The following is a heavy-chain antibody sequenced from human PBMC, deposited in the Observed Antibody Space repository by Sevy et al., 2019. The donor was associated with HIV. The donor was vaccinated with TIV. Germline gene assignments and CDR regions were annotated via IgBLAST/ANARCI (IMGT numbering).Heavy chain of an antibody. J-gene: IGHJ3*02. CDR2: ISSDGTNT. Sequence: GGSLRLSCAASGFTFSNYWMHWVRRAPGKGLVWVSRISSDGTNTIYADSVKGRFTLSRDNAKNTLYLHMNSLTAEDTAVYYCARDKSTTVAFDIWGHGTMVTVSS. CDR1: GFTFSNYW. CDR3: ARDKSTTVAFDI. D-gene: IGHD4-17*01. V-gene: IGHV3-74*01.